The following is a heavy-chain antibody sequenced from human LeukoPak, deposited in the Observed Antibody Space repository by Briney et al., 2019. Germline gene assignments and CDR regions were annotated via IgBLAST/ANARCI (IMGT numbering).Heavy chain of an antibody. J-gene: IGHJ6*03. CDR1: GFTFSNAW. CDR3: TTDRGDYGSGSYEIYYYYMDV. Sequence: GGSLRLSCAASGFTFSNAWMSWVRQAPGKGLEWVGRIKSKTDDGTTDYAAPVKGRFTISRDDSKNTPYLQMNSLKTEDTAVYYCTTDRGDYGSGSYEIYYYYMDVWGKGTTVTVSS. V-gene: IGHV3-15*01. CDR2: IKSKTDDGTT. D-gene: IGHD3-10*01.